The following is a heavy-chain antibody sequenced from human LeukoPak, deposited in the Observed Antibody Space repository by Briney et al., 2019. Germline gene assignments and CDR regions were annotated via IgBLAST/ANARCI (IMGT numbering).Heavy chain of an antibody. J-gene: IGHJ5*02. CDR1: GGSFSGYY. D-gene: IGHD2-2*02. CDR3: ARGGPLGYCSSTSCYIWFGP. Sequence: PSETLSLTCAVYGGSFSGYYWSWIRQPPGKGLEWIGEINHSGSTNYNPSLKSRVTISVDTSKNQFSLKLSSVTAADTAVYYCARGGPLGYCSSTSCYIWFGPWGQGTLVTVSS. V-gene: IGHV4-34*01. CDR2: INHSGST.